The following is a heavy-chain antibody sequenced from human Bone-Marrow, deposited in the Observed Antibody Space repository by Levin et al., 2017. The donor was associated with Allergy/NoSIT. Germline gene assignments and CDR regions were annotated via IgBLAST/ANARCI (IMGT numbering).Heavy chain of an antibody. V-gene: IGHV3-23*01. CDR1: GFAFSDFA. Sequence: GESLKISCAASGFAFSDFAMSWVRQAPGKGLEWVSTLSGPSSVTYYADSVKGRFTISRDNSKNTLHLQMNSLRAEGTAIYYCAKMRGMEQWFFDYWGQGTLVTVSS. CDR3: AKMRGMEQWFFDY. J-gene: IGHJ4*02. CDR2: LSGPSSVT. D-gene: IGHD6-19*01.